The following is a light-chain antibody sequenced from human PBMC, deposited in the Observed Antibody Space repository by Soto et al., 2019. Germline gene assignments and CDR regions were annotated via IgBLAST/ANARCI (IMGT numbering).Light chain of an antibody. V-gene: IGKV3-15*01. J-gene: IGKJ1*01. CDR1: QSVSSN. Sequence: EIVMTQSRATLSFSPGERAALSCRASQSVSSNLAWYQQKPGQAPRLLIYGASTRATGIPARFSGSGSGKEFTLTISRLQPDDFATYYCIQYETYWTFGQGTKVDIK. CDR2: GAS. CDR3: IQYETYWT.